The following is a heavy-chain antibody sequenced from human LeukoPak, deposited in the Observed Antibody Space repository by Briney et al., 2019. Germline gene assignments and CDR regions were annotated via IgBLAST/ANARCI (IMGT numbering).Heavy chain of an antibody. CDR3: ARVNYRGSPRATDAPYFDS. J-gene: IGHJ4*02. CDR1: GGSFSGYY. V-gene: IGHV4-34*01. Sequence: SETLSLTCAVYGGSFSGYYWSWIRQPPGKGLEWIGEINHSGSTNYNPSLKSRVTISVDTSKNQFSLKLSSVTAADTAVYYCARVNYRGSPRATDAPYFDSWGQGSLVTVSS. CDR2: INHSGST. D-gene: IGHD4-23*01.